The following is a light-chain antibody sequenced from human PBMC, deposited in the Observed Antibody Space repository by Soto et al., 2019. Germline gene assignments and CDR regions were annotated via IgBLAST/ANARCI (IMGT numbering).Light chain of an antibody. CDR3: RQRSNWPFT. V-gene: IGKV1-5*01. Sequence: DIQMTQSPSTLSASVGDRVTITCRASQSISSWLAWYQQKPGKAPKLLIYDASSLESGVPSRFSGSGSGTEFTLTISSLQPDDFATYYCRQRSNWPFTFGPGAKVDIK. J-gene: IGKJ3*01. CDR1: QSISSW. CDR2: DAS.